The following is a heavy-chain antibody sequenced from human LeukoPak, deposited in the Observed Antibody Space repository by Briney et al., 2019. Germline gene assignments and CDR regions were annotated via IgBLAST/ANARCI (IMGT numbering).Heavy chain of an antibody. Sequence: GASVKVSCKASGGTFSIYAISWVRQAPGQGLEWMGRIIPILGIANYAQKFQGRVTITADKSTSTAYMELSSLRSEDTAVYYCARDISATYLGASWGQGTLVTVSS. D-gene: IGHD5-12*01. CDR2: IIPILGIA. J-gene: IGHJ5*02. CDR1: GGTFSIYA. CDR3: ARDISATYLGAS. V-gene: IGHV1-69*04.